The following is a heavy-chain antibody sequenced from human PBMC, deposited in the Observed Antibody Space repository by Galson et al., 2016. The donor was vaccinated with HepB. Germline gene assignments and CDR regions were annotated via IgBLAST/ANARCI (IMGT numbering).Heavy chain of an antibody. CDR1: GFTFSSWA. J-gene: IGHJ4*02. CDR3: ATGGDYDI. Sequence: SLRLSCAASGFTFSSWAMSWVRQAPGKGLEWVSAIDGHDDSTYYADSVRGRFTISRDNSKNTLYLQINSLRAEDTAVYYCATGGDYDIWGQGTLVTVSS. D-gene: IGHD4-17*01. CDR2: IDGHDDST. V-gene: IGHV3-23*01.